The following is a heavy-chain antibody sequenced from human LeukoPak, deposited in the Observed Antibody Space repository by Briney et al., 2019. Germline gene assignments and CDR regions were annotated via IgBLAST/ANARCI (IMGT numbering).Heavy chain of an antibody. D-gene: IGHD7-27*01. CDR3: ARADWGSIDY. J-gene: IGHJ4*02. Sequence: GESLRLSCAASGFTFSHYWMAWVREAPGKGLEWVAIIRPDANDGSYVDSVKGRFTISRDNAKNSLYLQLNSLRAEDTAVYFCARADWGSIDYWGQGALVTVSS. CDR2: IRPDANDG. CDR1: GFTFSHYW. V-gene: IGHV3-7*01.